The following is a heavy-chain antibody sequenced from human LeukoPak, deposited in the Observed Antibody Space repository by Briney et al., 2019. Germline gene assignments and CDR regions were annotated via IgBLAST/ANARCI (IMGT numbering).Heavy chain of an antibody. V-gene: IGHV4-59*01. CDR2: IYYSGST. J-gene: IGHJ4*02. CDR3: ARFGGYDILTGYSGFFDY. CDR1: GGSISSYY. Sequence: SETLSLTCTVSGGSISSYYWSWIRQPPGKGLEWIGYIYYSGSTNYNPSLKSRVTISVDTSKNQFSLKLSSVTAADTAVYYCARFGGYDILTGYSGFFDYWGQGTLVTVSS. D-gene: IGHD3-9*01.